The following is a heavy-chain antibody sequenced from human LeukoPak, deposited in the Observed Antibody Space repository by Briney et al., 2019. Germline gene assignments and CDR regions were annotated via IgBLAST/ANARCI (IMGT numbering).Heavy chain of an antibody. V-gene: IGHV4-59*12. J-gene: IGHJ4*02. CDR2: IYYSGST. CDR3: AREGIAVAGGPDYFDY. CDR1: GGSISSYY. D-gene: IGHD6-19*01. Sequence: PSETLSLTCTVSGGSISSYYWSWIRQPPGKGLEWIGYIYYSGSTYYNPSLKSRVTISVDTSKNQFSLKLSSVTAADTAVYYCAREGIAVAGGPDYFDYWGQGTLVTVSS.